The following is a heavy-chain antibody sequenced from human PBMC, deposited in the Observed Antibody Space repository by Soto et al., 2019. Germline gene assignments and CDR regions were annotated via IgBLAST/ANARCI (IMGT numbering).Heavy chain of an antibody. Sequence: SCKASGGTFSSYAISWVRQAPGKGLEWVSTISGSDGKTFYADSVKGRFSISRDTSQSTLYLQMNSLRADDTAMYYCARWSYLDYWGQGTRVTVSS. CDR1: GGTFSSYA. D-gene: IGHD3-3*01. CDR3: ARWSYLDY. V-gene: IGHV3-23*01. CDR2: ISGSDGKT. J-gene: IGHJ4*02.